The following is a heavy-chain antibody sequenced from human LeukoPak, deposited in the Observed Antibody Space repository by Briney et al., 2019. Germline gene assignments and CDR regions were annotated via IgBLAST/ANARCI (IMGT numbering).Heavy chain of an antibody. J-gene: IGHJ6*02. CDR2: IGTAGDT. CDR3: TRGYCSGSSCSDYYYYYGMDV. D-gene: IGHD2-2*01. Sequence: GGSLRLSCAASGFTFSSYDMHWVRHATGKGLEWVSAIGTAGDTYYPGSVKGRFTNSGEDAKSSFYLQMNSLRAEDTAVYYCTRGYCSGSSCSDYYYYYGMDVWGQGTTVTVSS. CDR1: GFTFSSYD. V-gene: IGHV3-13*01.